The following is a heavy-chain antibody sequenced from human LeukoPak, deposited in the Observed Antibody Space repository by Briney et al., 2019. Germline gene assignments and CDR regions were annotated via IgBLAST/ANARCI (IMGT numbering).Heavy chain of an antibody. Sequence: SETLSLTCAVSGYSISSGYYWGWIRQPPGKGLEWIGSIYHSGSTYYNPSLKSRVTISVDTSKNQVSLKLSSVTAADTAVYYCARYYRYQLLTYDAFDIWGQGTMVTVSS. V-gene: IGHV4-38-2*01. CDR3: ARYYRYQLLTYDAFDI. CDR1: GYSISSGYY. CDR2: IYHSGST. D-gene: IGHD2-2*01. J-gene: IGHJ3*02.